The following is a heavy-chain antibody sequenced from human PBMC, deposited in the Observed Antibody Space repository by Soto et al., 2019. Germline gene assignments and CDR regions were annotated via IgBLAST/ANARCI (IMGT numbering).Heavy chain of an antibody. CDR1: GYTFTGYF. Sequence: QVQLVQSGAEVKKPGASVKVSCMASGYTFTGYFIHWVREVPGQGLEYMGWINPNTGGTDNAQKLQGRVTMTRDTSISTVFMEMKRLTSDDTAVYYCARVASWAARDWFAPWGQGTRVTVSS. V-gene: IGHV1-2*02. CDR2: INPNTGGT. J-gene: IGHJ5*02. D-gene: IGHD2-15*01. CDR3: ARVASWAARDWFAP.